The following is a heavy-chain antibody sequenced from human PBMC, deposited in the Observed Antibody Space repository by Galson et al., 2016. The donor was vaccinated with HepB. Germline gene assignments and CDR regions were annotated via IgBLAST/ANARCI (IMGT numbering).Heavy chain of an antibody. J-gene: IGHJ5*02. D-gene: IGHD5-12*01. CDR1: GFTFSNFG. CDR2: ISYDGSEK. CDR3: AILRLGHDTFDP. Sequence: SLRLSCAASGFTFSNFGMHWVRQAPGKGLEWLAVISYDGSEKYFADSLKGRFTISRDNSQNTLYLHMNSLRAEDTAVYYCAILRLGHDTFDPWGQGTLVTVSS. V-gene: IGHV3-30*03.